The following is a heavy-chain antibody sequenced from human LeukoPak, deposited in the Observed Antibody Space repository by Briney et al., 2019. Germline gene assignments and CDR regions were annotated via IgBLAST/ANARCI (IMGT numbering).Heavy chain of an antibody. Sequence: GEPLRLSCAASGFTFSSYEMNWVRQAPGKGLEWVSYISSSGSTIYYADSVKGRFTISRDNAKNSLYLQMNSLRAEDTAVYYCARDPYGDYVERAFDIWGQGTMVTVSS. D-gene: IGHD4-17*01. CDR2: ISSSGSTI. CDR1: GFTFSSYE. J-gene: IGHJ3*02. CDR3: ARDPYGDYVERAFDI. V-gene: IGHV3-48*03.